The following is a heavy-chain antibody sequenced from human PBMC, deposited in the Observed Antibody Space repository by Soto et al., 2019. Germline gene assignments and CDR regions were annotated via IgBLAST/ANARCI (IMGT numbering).Heavy chain of an antibody. CDR2: ISPKSTYR. Sequence: LRLSCPTSGFPFSDYYMSWIRQAPGKGLEWLSHISPKSTYRNYADSVKGRFTISRDNTKSSLFLQMNSLGVEDTAVYYCVRGGGGGLFEHWGQGVLVTVSS. CDR3: VRGGGGGLFEH. D-gene: IGHD2-21*01. J-gene: IGHJ4*02. V-gene: IGHV3-11*06. CDR1: GFPFSDYY.